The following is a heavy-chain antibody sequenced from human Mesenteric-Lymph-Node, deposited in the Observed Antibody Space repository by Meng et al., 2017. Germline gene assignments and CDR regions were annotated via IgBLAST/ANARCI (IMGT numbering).Heavy chain of an antibody. CDR3: ARTYYYDSSGYQRGYYYYYYGMDV. V-gene: IGHV3-23*01. CDR2: ISGSANSR. CDR1: GLTFSDHS. Sequence: GESLKISCAASGLTFSDHSLRWVRQAPGKGLEWVSAISGSANSRSYADSVKGRFTISRDNSNNTLYLQMNSLRAEDTAVYYFARTYYYDSSGYQRGYYYYYYGMDVWGQGTTVTVSS. D-gene: IGHD3-22*01. J-gene: IGHJ6*02.